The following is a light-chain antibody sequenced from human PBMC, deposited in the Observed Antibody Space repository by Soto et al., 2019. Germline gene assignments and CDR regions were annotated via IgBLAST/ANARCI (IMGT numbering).Light chain of an antibody. CDR2: KAS. CDR3: QQYNTDSST. J-gene: IGKJ1*01. Sequence: DIQMTQSPSTLSASVGDRVTITCRASQRISSWLAWYQQKPGKAPNLLIYKASTLQSGVPSRFSGSGSGTEFTLTITGLQPDDFATYYCQQYNTDSSTFGQGTKVEIK. V-gene: IGKV1-5*03. CDR1: QRISSW.